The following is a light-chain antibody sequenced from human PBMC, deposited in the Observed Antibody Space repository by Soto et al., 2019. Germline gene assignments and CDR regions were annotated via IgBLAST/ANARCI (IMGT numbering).Light chain of an antibody. CDR2: GAS. CDR1: QTVSNNY. CDR3: QQYAGPPTP. Sequence: QSPGALSLSKEDRATLSCRASQTVSNNYLAWCQQKPGQAPRVIMYGASRRATGIPDRFSGGGSGTDFTLTISRLEPEDFTVYFCQQYAGPPTPFGHVRLLEIK. V-gene: IGKV3-20*01. J-gene: IGKJ5*01.